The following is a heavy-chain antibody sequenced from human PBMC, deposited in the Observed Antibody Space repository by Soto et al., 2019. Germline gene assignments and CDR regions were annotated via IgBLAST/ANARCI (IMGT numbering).Heavy chain of an antibody. CDR3: ARDDSDTMIGLVSDAFDI. D-gene: IGHD3-22*01. J-gene: IGHJ3*02. CDR1: GYTFTSYG. Sequence: QVQLVQSGAEVKKPGASVKVSCKASGYTFTSYGISWVRQAPGLGLEWMGWISAYNGNTNYAQKLQGRVTMTTDTSTSTAYMELRSLRSDDTAVYYCARDDSDTMIGLVSDAFDIWGQGTMVTVSS. CDR2: ISAYNGNT. V-gene: IGHV1-18*01.